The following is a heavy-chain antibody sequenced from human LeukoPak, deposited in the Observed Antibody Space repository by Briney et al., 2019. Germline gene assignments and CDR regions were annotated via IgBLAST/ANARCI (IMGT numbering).Heavy chain of an antibody. Sequence: SEALSLTCAVYGGSFSGYYWSWIRQPPGKGLEWIGEINHRGSTNYNPSLKSRVTISVDTSKNQFSLRLSSVTAADTAVYFCARGPSTVINYYFDYWGQGTLVTVSS. J-gene: IGHJ4*02. V-gene: IGHV4-34*01. D-gene: IGHD2-21*01. CDR3: ARGPSTVINYYFDY. CDR2: INHRGST. CDR1: GGSFSGYY.